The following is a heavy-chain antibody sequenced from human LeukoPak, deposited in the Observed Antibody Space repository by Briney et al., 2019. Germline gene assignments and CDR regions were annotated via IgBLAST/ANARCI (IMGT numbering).Heavy chain of an antibody. CDR3: ARGLTMIVVVPGY. Sequence: GASVTVSCKASGYTFTSYDINWVRQATGQGLEWMGWMNPNSGNTGYAQKFQGRVTMTRNTSISTAYMELSSLRSEDTAVYYCARGLTMIVVVPGYWGQGTLVTVSS. J-gene: IGHJ4*02. V-gene: IGHV1-8*01. CDR1: GYTFTSYD. D-gene: IGHD3-22*01. CDR2: MNPNSGNT.